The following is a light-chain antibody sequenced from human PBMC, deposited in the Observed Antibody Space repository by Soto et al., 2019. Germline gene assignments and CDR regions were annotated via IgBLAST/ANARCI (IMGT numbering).Light chain of an antibody. CDR1: QPVNNNT. CDR2: GAS. Sequence: DIVLTQSPGTLSLSPGERAILSCRPIQPVNNNTLAWCQQNPGQAPRLLIYGASRRATGIPDRFSGSASGTDFTLTISRLEPEDFAVYFCQQYSDLPMTFGQGTRLEI. V-gene: IGKV3-20*01. J-gene: IGKJ5*01. CDR3: QQYSDLPMT.